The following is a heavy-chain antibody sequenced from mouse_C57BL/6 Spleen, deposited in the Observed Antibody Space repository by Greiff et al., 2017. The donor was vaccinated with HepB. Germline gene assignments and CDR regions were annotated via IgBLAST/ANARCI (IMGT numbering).Heavy chain of an antibody. D-gene: IGHD1-1*01. V-gene: IGHV5-17*01. CDR3: AKDTVVATGYFDV. Sequence: EVQVVESGGGLVKPGGSLKLSCAASGFTFSDYGMHWVRQAPEKGLEWVAYISSGSSTIYYADTVKGRFTISRDNAKNTLFLQMTSLRSEDTAMYYCAKDTVVATGYFDVWGTGTTVTVSS. J-gene: IGHJ1*03. CDR1: GFTFSDYG. CDR2: ISSGSSTI.